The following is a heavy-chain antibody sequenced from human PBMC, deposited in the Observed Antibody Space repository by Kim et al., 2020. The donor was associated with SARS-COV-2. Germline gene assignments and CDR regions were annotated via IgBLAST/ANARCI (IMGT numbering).Heavy chain of an antibody. CDR2: IYYSGST. V-gene: IGHV4-59*01. J-gene: IGHJ6*02. Sequence: SETLSLTCTVSGGSISSYYWSWIRQPPGKGLEWIGYIYYSGSTNYNPSLKSRVTISVDTSKNQFSLKLSSVTAADTAVYYCARGTRYYDSSGSLNYYYYGMDVWGQGTTVTVSS. CDR3: ARGTRYYDSSGSLNYYYYGMDV. D-gene: IGHD3-22*01. CDR1: GGSISSYY.